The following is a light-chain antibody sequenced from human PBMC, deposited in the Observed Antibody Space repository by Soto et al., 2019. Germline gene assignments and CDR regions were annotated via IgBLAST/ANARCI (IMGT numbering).Light chain of an antibody. J-gene: IGKJ2*01. Sequence: DIQMTQSPSSLSASVGDRVTITCGASQNISTYLHWYQQKPGKAPKLLIYVASSLQSGAPSRFSCGGSGTDFTLAISSLQPEDFATYYCQQSFSPPPTFGQGTKLEIK. CDR1: QNISTY. V-gene: IGKV1-39*01. CDR2: VAS. CDR3: QQSFSPPPT.